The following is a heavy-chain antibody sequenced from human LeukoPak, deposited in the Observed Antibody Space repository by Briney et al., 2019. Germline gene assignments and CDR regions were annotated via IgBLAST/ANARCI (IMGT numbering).Heavy chain of an antibody. Sequence: GRSLRLSCAASGFTFSRYAMHWVRQGPGKGLQWVAVISHDGSKTDYVDSVKGRFTISRDNSKNTLYLQMNSLRAEDTAVYYCAKGPSRYCSSTSCSYRMYYFDYWGQGTLVAVSS. V-gene: IGHV3-30-3*01. CDR2: ISHDGSKT. CDR1: GFTFSRYA. CDR3: AKGPSRYCSSTSCSYRMYYFDY. J-gene: IGHJ4*02. D-gene: IGHD2-2*01.